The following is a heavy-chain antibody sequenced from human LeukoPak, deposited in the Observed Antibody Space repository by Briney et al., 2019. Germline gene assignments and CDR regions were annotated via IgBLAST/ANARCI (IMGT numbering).Heavy chain of an antibody. CDR1: GGTFSSYA. D-gene: IGHD2-2*01. CDR3: ARDSNHDIVVVPAAPAQAHASGMDV. J-gene: IGHJ6*02. CDR2: IIPIFGTA. Sequence: SVKVSCKASGGTFSSYATSWVRQAPGQGLEWMGGIIPIFGTANYAQKFQGRVTITADESTSTAYMELNSLRSEDTAVYYCARDSNHDIVVVPAAPAQAHASGMDVWGQGTTVTVSS. V-gene: IGHV1-69*13.